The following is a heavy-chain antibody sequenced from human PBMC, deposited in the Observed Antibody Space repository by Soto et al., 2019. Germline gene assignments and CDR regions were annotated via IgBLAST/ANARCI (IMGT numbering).Heavy chain of an antibody. D-gene: IGHD3-22*01. Sequence: GGSLRLSCAAFGFPVSGKKYVAWVRQAPGKGLEWVSALYDLDGTYYADSVKGRFTISRDNSKNTLYLQMNGLRAEDTAVYYCAKDGYYYDSSGYSDYWGQGTLVTVSS. V-gene: IGHV3-66*03. CDR3: AKDGYYYDSSGYSDY. J-gene: IGHJ4*02. CDR2: LYDLDGT. CDR1: GFPVSGKKY.